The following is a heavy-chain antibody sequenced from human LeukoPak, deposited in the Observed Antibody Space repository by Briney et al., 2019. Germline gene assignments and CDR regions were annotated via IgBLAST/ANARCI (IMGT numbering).Heavy chain of an antibody. J-gene: IGHJ4*02. CDR1: GYTFTSYG. D-gene: IGHD2-21*02. CDR3: ARDILFFSVTGVWPDLDY. Sequence: GASVKVSCKASGYTFTSYGISWVRQAPGQGLEWMGWISAYNGNTNYAQKLQGRVTMTTDTSTSTAYMELRSLRSDDTAVYYCARDILFFSVTGVWPDLDYWGQGTLVTVSS. V-gene: IGHV1-18*01. CDR2: ISAYNGNT.